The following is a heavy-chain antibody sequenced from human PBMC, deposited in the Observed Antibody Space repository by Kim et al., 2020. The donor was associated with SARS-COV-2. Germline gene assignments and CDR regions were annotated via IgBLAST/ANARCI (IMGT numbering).Heavy chain of an antibody. CDR3: AALDTVQVPGGI. J-gene: IGHJ4*02. D-gene: IGHD3-10*01. V-gene: IGHV3-7*01. Sequence: YVDSVEGRFTMSRDNAKNSLYLQMSMLRTEDTAIYYCAALDTVQVPGGIWGQGTLVTVSS.